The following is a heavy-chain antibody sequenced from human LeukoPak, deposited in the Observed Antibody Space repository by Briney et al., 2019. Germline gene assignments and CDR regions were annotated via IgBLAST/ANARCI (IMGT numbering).Heavy chain of an antibody. CDR3: ARERCSGGSCIGMDV. CDR1: GFTFSSYA. J-gene: IGHJ6*02. V-gene: IGHV3-48*01. Sequence: GGSLRLSCAASGFTFSSYAMSWVRQAPGKGLEWVSYISSSGSTIYYADSVKGRFTISRDNSKNTLYLQMNSLRAEDTAVYYCARERCSGGSCIGMDVWGQGTTVTVSS. CDR2: ISSSGSTI. D-gene: IGHD2-15*01.